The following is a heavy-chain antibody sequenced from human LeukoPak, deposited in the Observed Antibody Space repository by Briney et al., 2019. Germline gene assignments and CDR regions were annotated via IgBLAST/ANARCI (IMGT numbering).Heavy chain of an antibody. V-gene: IGHV3-23*01. CDR2: ISGSCSST. CDR3: AKDWGYSYGYFDY. Sequence: GGSLRLSCAASGFTFRSDAMNWVRQAPGKGLEGVSAISGSCSSTYYADSVKGRFTISRDNSKNTLYLQMNSLRAEDTAVYYCAKDWGYSYGYFDYWGQGTLVTVSS. J-gene: IGHJ4*02. CDR1: GFTFRSDA. D-gene: IGHD5-18*01.